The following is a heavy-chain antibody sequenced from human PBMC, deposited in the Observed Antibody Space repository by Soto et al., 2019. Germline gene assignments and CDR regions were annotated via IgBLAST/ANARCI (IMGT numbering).Heavy chain of an antibody. CDR2: ISSSGSSI. J-gene: IGHJ6*02. D-gene: IGHD3-10*01. CDR1: GLTFSDCY. CDR3: ARVRFGEWGYAMDV. V-gene: IGHV3-11*01. Sequence: QVQLVESGGGLVKPGGSLRLSCVASGLTFSDCYMNWIRQAPGKGLEWVSYISSSGSSINYAGSVKGRFTISRDNAKNSLYLQMNSLRAEDTAMYYCARVRFGEWGYAMDVWGQGTTVTVS.